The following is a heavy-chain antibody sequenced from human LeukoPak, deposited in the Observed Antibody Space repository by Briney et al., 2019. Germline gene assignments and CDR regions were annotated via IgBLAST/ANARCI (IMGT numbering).Heavy chain of an antibody. CDR3: ARQWDYYGSGSPLNWFDP. CDR1: GYSFTSYW. V-gene: IGHV5-51*01. Sequence: GESLKTSCKGSGYSFTSYWIGWVRQMPGKGLEWMGIIYPGDSDTRYSPSFQGQVTISADKSISTAYLQWSSLKASDTAMYYCARQWDYYGSGSPLNWFDPWGQGTLVTVSS. D-gene: IGHD3-10*01. CDR2: IYPGDSDT. J-gene: IGHJ5*02.